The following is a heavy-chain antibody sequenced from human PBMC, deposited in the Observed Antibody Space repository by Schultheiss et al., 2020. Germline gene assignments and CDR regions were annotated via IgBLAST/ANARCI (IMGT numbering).Heavy chain of an antibody. CDR1: GFTFSSYG. V-gene: IGHV3-30*03. CDR2: ISYDGSNK. J-gene: IGHJ6*02. D-gene: IGHD3-10*01. CDR3: AREGRARYGMDV. Sequence: GGSLRLSCAASGFTFSSYGMHWVRQAPGKGLEWVAVISYDGSNKYYADSVKGRFTISRDNAKNTLYLQMNSLRAEDTAMYYCAREGRARYGMDVWGQGTTV.